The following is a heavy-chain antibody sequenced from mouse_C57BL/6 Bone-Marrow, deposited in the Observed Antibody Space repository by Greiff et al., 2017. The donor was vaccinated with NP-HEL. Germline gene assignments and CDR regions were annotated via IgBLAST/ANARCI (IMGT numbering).Heavy chain of an antibody. V-gene: IGHV5-17*01. Sequence: EVQLVESGGGLVKPGGSLKLSCAASGFTFSDYGMHWVRQAPEKGLEWVAYISSGSSTIYYADTVKGRFTISRDNAKNTLFLQMTSLRSEDTAMYYCAYYGSSLYYAMDYWGQGTSVTVSS. CDR1: GFTFSDYG. CDR3: AYYGSSLYYAMDY. D-gene: IGHD1-1*01. CDR2: ISSGSSTI. J-gene: IGHJ4*01.